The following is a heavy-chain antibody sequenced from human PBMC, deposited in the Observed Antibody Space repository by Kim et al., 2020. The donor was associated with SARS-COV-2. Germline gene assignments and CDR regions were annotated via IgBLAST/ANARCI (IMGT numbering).Heavy chain of an antibody. CDR1: GFTFSSYA. CDR3: ARDGRVVVAAAPYYFDY. Sequence: GGSLRLSCAASGFTFSSYAMHWVRQAPGKGLEWVAVISYDGSNKYYADSVKGRFTISRDNSKNTLYLQMNSLRAEDTAVYYCARDGRVVVAAAPYYFDYWGQGTLVTVSS. D-gene: IGHD2-15*01. CDR2: ISYDGSNK. J-gene: IGHJ4*02. V-gene: IGHV3-30*04.